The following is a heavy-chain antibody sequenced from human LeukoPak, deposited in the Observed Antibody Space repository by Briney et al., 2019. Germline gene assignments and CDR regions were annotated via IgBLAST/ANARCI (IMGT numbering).Heavy chain of an antibody. D-gene: IGHD2-15*01. CDR1: GGSISSYY. J-gene: IGHJ4*02. V-gene: IGHV4-59*01. CDR2: IYYSGST. Sequence: SETLSLTCTVSGGSISSYYWSWIRQPPGKGLEWIGHIYYSGSTNYSPSLKSRVTISVDTSKNQFSLKLSSVTAADTAVYYCARDRGMDHFDYWGQGTLVTVSS. CDR3: ARDRGMDHFDY.